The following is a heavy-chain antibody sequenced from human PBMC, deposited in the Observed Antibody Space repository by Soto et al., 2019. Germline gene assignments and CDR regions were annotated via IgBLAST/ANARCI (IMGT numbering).Heavy chain of an antibody. CDR2: ISGSGGST. V-gene: IGHV3-23*01. J-gene: IGHJ5*02. CDR1: GFTFSSYA. D-gene: IGHD2-2*02. CDR3: ANVVVVVPAAIRPEREIVHNWFDP. Sequence: GGSLRLSCAASGFTFSSYAMSWVRQAPGKGLEWVSAISGSGGSTYYADSVKGRFTISRDNSKNTLYLQMNSLRAEDTAVYYCANVVVVVPAAIRPEREIVHNWFDPWGQGTLVTVSS.